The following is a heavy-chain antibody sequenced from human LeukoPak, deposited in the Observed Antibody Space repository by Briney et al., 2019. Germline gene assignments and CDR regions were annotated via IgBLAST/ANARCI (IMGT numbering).Heavy chain of an antibody. D-gene: IGHD3-22*01. Sequence: PGGSLRLSCAASGFTFSSYAMHWVRQAPGKGLEWVAVISYDGSNKYYADSVKGRFTISRDNSKNTLYLQMNSLRAEDTAVYYCASFYYDSSEGVRTTFDYWGQGTLVTASS. V-gene: IGHV3-30-3*01. CDR1: GFTFSSYA. CDR2: ISYDGSNK. CDR3: ASFYYDSSEGVRTTFDY. J-gene: IGHJ4*02.